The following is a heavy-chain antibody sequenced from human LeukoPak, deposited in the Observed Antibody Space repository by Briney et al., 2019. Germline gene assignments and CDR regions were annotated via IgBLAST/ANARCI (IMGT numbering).Heavy chain of an antibody. CDR2: IRSRAYGATT. Sequence: PGRSLRLSCTASGFTFVDYDMSWFRQAPGKGLEWVAFIRSRAYGATTEYAASVKGRFTISRDDSKSIAYLQMNGLRPEDTAVYFFTASVTSYAFDIWGQATMVTVSS. D-gene: IGHD4-17*01. V-gene: IGHV3-49*03. CDR1: GFTFVDYD. CDR3: TASVTSYAFDI. J-gene: IGHJ3*02.